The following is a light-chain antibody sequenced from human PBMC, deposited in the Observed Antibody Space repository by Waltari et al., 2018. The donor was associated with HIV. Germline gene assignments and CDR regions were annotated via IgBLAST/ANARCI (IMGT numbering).Light chain of an antibody. CDR2: RNN. CDR1: SSNIGSYY. CDR3: AAWTDSLTAVV. J-gene: IGLJ2*01. Sequence: QSVLTQPPSASGTPGQRVTISCSGSSSNIGSYYVYWYQQLPGTAPKLLIYRNNQRPSGVPHRFSGSKSGTSASLAINGLRSEDEADYYCAAWTDSLTAVVFGGGTKLSVL. V-gene: IGLV1-47*01.